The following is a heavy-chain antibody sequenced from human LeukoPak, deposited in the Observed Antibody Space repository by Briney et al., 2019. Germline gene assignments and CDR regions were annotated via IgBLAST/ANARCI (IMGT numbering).Heavy chain of an antibody. D-gene: IGHD3-16*01. CDR1: GYNFTIYW. CDR3: AIFDFLFGEIDNWFDP. Sequence: GDSLKISCKGSGYNFTIYWIGWVRQMPGKGLEWMGIIYPGDSDTRYSPSFQGQVTISADKSISTAYLQWSSLKASDTAMYYCAIFDFLFGEIDNWFDPWGQGTLVTVSS. J-gene: IGHJ5*02. CDR2: IYPGDSDT. V-gene: IGHV5-51*01.